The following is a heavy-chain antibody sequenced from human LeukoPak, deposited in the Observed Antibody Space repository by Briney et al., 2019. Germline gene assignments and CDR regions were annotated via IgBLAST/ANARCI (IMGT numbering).Heavy chain of an antibody. V-gene: IGHV3-23*01. CDR1: GFTFSNYA. CDR2: ISSGGDA. Sequence: GGSLRLSCAASGFTFSNYAMSWVRQAPGTELEWVSGISSGGDAFYPDSVRGRFTISRDNSKNTVYLQMNFLRAADTAIYYCAKEIAAIGVPAVDYRGQGTLVTVSS. J-gene: IGHJ4*02. CDR3: AKEIAAIGVPAVDY. D-gene: IGHD6-13*01.